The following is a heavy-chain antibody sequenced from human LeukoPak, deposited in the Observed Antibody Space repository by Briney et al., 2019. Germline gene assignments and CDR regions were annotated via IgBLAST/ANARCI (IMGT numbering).Heavy chain of an antibody. CDR1: GYTFTSYG. D-gene: IGHD3-16*01. Sequence: ASVKVSCKASGYTFTSYGISWVRQAPGQGLEWMGWISAYNGNTNYAQKLQGRVTMTTDTSTSTAYMELRSLRSDDTAVYYCARDPESIMITFGGVRNWFDPWGQGTLVTVSS. CDR2: ISAYNGNT. V-gene: IGHV1-18*01. J-gene: IGHJ5*02. CDR3: ARDPESIMITFGGVRNWFDP.